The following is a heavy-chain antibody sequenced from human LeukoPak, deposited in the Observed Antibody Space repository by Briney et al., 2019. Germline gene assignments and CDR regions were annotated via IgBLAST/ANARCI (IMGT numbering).Heavy chain of an antibody. CDR2: ISAYNGNT. Sequence: ASVKVSCKASGYTFTSYGISWVRQAPGQGLEWMGWISAYNGNTNYAQKLQGRVTITADESTSTAYMELSSLRSEDTAVYYCARARNWNGYYFDYWGQGTLVTVSS. J-gene: IGHJ4*02. CDR3: ARARNWNGYYFDY. CDR1: GYTFTSYG. D-gene: IGHD1-1*01. V-gene: IGHV1-18*01.